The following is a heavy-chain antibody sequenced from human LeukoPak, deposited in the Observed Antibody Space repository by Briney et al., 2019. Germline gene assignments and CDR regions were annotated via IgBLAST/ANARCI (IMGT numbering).Heavy chain of an antibody. CDR2: IYHSGST. Sequence: PSETLSLTCTVSGYSISSGYYWGWIRQPPGKGLEWIGSIYHSGSTYYNPSLKSRVTISVDTSKNQFSLKLSSVTAADTAVYYCARANGERKQRLIDYWGQGTLVTVSS. CDR1: GYSISSGYY. J-gene: IGHJ4*02. CDR3: ARANGERKQRLIDY. V-gene: IGHV4-38-2*02. D-gene: IGHD6-25*01.